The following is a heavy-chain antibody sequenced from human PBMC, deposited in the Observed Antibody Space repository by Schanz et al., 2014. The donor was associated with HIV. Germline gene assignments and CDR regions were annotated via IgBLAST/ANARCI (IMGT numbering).Heavy chain of an antibody. Sequence: QVQLQQWGAGLLKPSETLSLTCAVYGESLSGYYWTWIRQPPTKGLEWIGEIDHSGSTYYTPSLKNRVTISMDTAKKQISLNPASGTAADTAVYYCARGIRQSRRDCRSPNCNTGWFDPWGQGTLVSVSS. V-gene: IGHV4-34*02. CDR2: IDHSGST. CDR1: GESLSGYY. D-gene: IGHD2-2*02. CDR3: ARGIRQSRRDCRSPNCNTGWFDP. J-gene: IGHJ5*02.